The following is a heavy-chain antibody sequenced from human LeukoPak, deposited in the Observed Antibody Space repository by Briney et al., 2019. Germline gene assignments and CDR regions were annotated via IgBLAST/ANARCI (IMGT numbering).Heavy chain of an antibody. CDR3: ARDADYGDPYYYYYYYVDV. Sequence: GGSLRASCVDSGFTFNNYAMHWVRPAPGKGLEYVSAISSDGGSTYYANSVKGRFTISRDNSKNTLYLQMGSLRAEDMAVYYCARDADYGDPYYYYYYYVDVWGKGTTVTVSS. J-gene: IGHJ6*03. CDR2: ISSDGGST. CDR1: GFTFNNYA. V-gene: IGHV3-64*01. D-gene: IGHD4-17*01.